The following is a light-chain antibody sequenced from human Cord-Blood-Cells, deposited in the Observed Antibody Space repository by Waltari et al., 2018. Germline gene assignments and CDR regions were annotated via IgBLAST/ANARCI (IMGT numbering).Light chain of an antibody. J-gene: IGLJ3*02. CDR2: KDS. CDR3: QSADSSGTYWV. Sequence: SYELTQPPSVSVSPGQTARITCSGDALPKQYAYWYHQRPRQAPVLVIYKDSGGPSGIPERFSGSSSGTTVTLTSSGVQAEDEADYYWQSADSSGTYWVFGGGTKLTVL. V-gene: IGLV3-25*03. CDR1: ALPKQY.